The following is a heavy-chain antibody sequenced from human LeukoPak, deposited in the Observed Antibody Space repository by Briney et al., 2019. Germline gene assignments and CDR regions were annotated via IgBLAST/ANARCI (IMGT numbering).Heavy chain of an antibody. CDR1: GYSISTGYF. V-gene: IGHV4-38-2*01. CDR2: IFHTGST. CDR3: ASPRGTYIDY. J-gene: IGHJ4*02. D-gene: IGHD3-16*01. Sequence: PSETLSLTCAVSGYSISTGYFWAWIRQSPGQGLEWIGSIFHTGSTSYNPSLKRRSTLSVDTSKNEFSLKLTSVNATDTAIYYCASPRGTYIDYWGQGILVTVSS.